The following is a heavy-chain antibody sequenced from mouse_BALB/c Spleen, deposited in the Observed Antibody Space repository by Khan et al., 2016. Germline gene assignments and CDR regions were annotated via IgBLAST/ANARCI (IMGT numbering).Heavy chain of an antibody. CDR2: INPGRGGT. V-gene: IGHV1-54*01. Sequence: QVQLKQSGAELVRPGTSVKVSCKASGYAFTNCLTEWVKQRPGQGLEWIGVINPGRGGTNYNERFKGKATLTADNSSSTAYMQLSSLTSNDSAVYFCASQYGSSYVGFAYWGQGTLVTVSA. CDR1: GYAFTNCL. CDR3: ASQYGSSYVGFAY. D-gene: IGHD1-1*01. J-gene: IGHJ3*01.